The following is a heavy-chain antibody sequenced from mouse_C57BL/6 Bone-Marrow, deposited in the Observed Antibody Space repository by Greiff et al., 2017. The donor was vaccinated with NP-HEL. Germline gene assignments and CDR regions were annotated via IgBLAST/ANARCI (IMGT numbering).Heavy chain of an antibody. CDR3: AIYGNYEGDYFDY. Sequence: VKLVESGAELVRPGTSVKMSCKASGYTFTNYWIGWAKQRPGHGLEWIGDIYPGGGYTNYNEKFKGKATLTADKSSSTAYMQFSSLTSEDSAIYYCAIYGNYEGDYFDYWGQGTTLTVSS. J-gene: IGHJ2*01. CDR2: IYPGGGYT. CDR1: GYTFTNYW. V-gene: IGHV1-63*01. D-gene: IGHD2-1*01.